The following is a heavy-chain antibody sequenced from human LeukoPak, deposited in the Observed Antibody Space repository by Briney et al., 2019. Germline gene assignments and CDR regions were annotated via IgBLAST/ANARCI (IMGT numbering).Heavy chain of an antibody. Sequence: ASVKVSCKASGYTFTSYDINWVRQATGQGLEWMGRMNPNSGNTGYAQKFQGRVTITGNTSISTAYMELSSLRSEDTAVYYCARVLYCSSTSCLDPWGQGTLVTVSS. D-gene: IGHD2-2*01. CDR3: ARVLYCSSTSCLDP. CDR2: MNPNSGNT. V-gene: IGHV1-8*03. CDR1: GYTFTSYD. J-gene: IGHJ5*02.